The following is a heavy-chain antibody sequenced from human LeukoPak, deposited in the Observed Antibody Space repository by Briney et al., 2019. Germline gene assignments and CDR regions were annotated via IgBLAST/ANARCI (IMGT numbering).Heavy chain of an antibody. J-gene: IGHJ5*02. Sequence: GGSLRLSCAASGFTVSSNEMSWVRQAPGKGLEWVSSISGGSTYYADSRKGRFTISRDNSKNTLYLQMNSLRAEDTAVYYCAKVSGYSYGPLNWFDPWGQGTLVTVSS. CDR1: GFTVSSNE. CDR3: AKVSGYSYGPLNWFDP. D-gene: IGHD5-18*01. V-gene: IGHV3-38-3*01. CDR2: ISGGST.